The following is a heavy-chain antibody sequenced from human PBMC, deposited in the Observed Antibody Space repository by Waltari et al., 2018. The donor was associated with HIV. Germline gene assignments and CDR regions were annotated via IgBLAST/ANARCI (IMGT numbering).Heavy chain of an antibody. CDR2: IKDDGSEI. V-gene: IGHV3-7*01. D-gene: IGHD2-15*01. CDR1: GFSTRSSW. CDR3: ARGYGVAY. J-gene: IGHJ4*02. Sequence: DVQLVESGGGLVQPGGSLRLSCAASGFSTRSSWMQWVRQAPGKGLEWVANIKDDGSEIHYVDSVKGRFTISKDNAKNSLYLQMNSLRDEDTAMYYCARGYGVAYWGQGTLVTVSS.